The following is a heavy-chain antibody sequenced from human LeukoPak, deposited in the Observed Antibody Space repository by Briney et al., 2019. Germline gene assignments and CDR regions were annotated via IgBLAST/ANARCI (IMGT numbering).Heavy chain of an antibody. CDR3: ASVGDFDWSLGY. J-gene: IGHJ4*02. CDR1: DDSITIYY. CDR2: IYYSGST. Sequence: SETLSLTCTVSDDSITIYYWTWIRQPPGKGLEWIGYIYYSGSTNYNPSLTSRVTISVDTSKNQFSLKLSSVTAADTAVYYCASVGDFDWSLGYWGQGTLVTVSS. D-gene: IGHD3-9*01. V-gene: IGHV4-59*01.